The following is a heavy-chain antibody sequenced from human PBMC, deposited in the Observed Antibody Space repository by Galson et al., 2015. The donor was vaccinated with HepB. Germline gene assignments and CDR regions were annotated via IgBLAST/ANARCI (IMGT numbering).Heavy chain of an antibody. CDR2: ISAYNGHT. V-gene: IGHV1-18*01. CDR1: GYTFTSYG. J-gene: IGHJ4*02. CDR3: ARDRRGRGITGATRTDY. D-gene: IGHD1-7*01. Sequence: SVKVSCKASGYTFTSYGISWVRQAPGQGLEWMGWISAYNGHTNYAQKYQGRVTMAVDTSTSTAYMELRSPRSDDTAVYYCARDRRGRGITGATRTDYWGQGTLVTVSS.